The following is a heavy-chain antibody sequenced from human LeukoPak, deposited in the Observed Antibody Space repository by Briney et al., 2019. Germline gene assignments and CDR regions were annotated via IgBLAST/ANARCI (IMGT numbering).Heavy chain of an antibody. V-gene: IGHV4-39*01. CDR3: ARLGRNCSSSSCFVYFDY. CDR1: GGSISSSSYY. CDR2: IYYSGNT. Sequence: SETLSLTCTVSGGSISSSSYYWGWIRQPPGKGLEWIGYIYYSGNTYYNPSLKSRVTIFVDTSKNQFSLKLSSVTAADTAVYYCARLGRNCSSSSCFVYFDYWGQGTLVTVSS. D-gene: IGHD2-2*01. J-gene: IGHJ4*02.